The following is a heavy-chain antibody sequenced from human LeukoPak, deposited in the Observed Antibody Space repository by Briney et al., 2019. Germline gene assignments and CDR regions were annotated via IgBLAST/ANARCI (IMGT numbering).Heavy chain of an antibody. CDR3: VRDKVRGTVEPYYYGMDV. CDR1: GFTFSSYS. J-gene: IGHJ6*02. D-gene: IGHD3-10*01. V-gene: IGHV3-30*04. Sequence: GGSLRLSCAASGFTFSSYSMNWVRQAPGKGLEWVAIISYDGRSKYYADPVKGRFTISRDNSKKTLDLQMNTLRTEDAALYYCVRDKVRGTVEPYYYGMDVWGQGTAVIVSS. CDR2: ISYDGRSK.